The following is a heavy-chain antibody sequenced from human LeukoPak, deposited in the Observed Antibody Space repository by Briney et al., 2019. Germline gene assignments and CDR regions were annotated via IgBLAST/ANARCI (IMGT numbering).Heavy chain of an antibody. CDR3: ARGGGVNYYGSGLFDY. D-gene: IGHD3-10*01. CDR2: ISAYNGNT. V-gene: IGHV1-18*01. CDR1: GYTFTSYG. Sequence: ASVKVSCKASGYTFTSYGISWVLQAPGHGLEWMGWISAYNGNTNYAQKLQGRVTMTTDTSTSTAYMELRSLRSDDTAVYYCARGGGVNYYGSGLFDYWGQGTLVTVSS. J-gene: IGHJ4*02.